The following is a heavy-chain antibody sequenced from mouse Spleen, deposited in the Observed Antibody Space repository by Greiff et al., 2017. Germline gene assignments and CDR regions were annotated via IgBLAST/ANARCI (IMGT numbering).Heavy chain of an antibody. CDR1: GYAFSSSW. CDR2: IYPGDGDT. J-gene: IGHJ4*01. D-gene: IGHD1-1*01. CDR3: AREGYYGSSFYAMDY. Sequence: VQLQQSGPELVKPGASVKISCKASGYAFSSSWMNWVKQRPGKGLEWIGRIYPGDGDTNYNGKFKGKATLTADKSSSTAYMQLSSLTSEDSAVYFCAREGYYGSSFYAMDYWGQGTSVTVFS. V-gene: IGHV1-82*01.